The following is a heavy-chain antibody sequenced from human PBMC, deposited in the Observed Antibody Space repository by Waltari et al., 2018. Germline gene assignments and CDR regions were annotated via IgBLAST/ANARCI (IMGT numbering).Heavy chain of an antibody. Sequence: QVQLQQSGPGLVRPSETLSLTCDVSGYSISSGYYWGWIRQSPEKGLEWIGRIYHSETAYCNPSLKGRVTISMYSFKNQFSLELFSVTAADTAVYYCARDGDNGGNSWWFDPWGQGTLVTVSS. J-gene: IGHJ5*02. CDR2: IYHSETA. CDR3: ARDGDNGGNSWWFDP. D-gene: IGHD2-21*02. V-gene: IGHV4-38-2*02. CDR1: GYSISSGYY.